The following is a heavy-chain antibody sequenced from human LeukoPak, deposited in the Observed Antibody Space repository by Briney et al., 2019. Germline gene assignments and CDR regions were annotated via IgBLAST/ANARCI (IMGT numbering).Heavy chain of an antibody. CDR1: GFTFSSYG. CDR2: ISYDGSNK. D-gene: IGHD5-24*01. V-gene: IGHV3-30*18. CDR3: AKDLQLS. Sequence: GSLKLSCSGPGFTFSSYGLHWVRQAPGRGLEWVAVISYDGSNKYYADSVKGRFTISRNNSKNTLYLQMNSLRAEDTAVYYCAKDLQLSWGQGTLVTVSS. J-gene: IGHJ5*02.